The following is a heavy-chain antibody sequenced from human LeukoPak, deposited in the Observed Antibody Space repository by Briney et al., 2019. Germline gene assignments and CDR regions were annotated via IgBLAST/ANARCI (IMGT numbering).Heavy chain of an antibody. D-gene: IGHD2-2*01. CDR1: GYTFTSYG. CDR3: ARDPRQSTSGPNYYYYYGMDV. CDR2: ISAYNGNT. V-gene: IGHV1-18*01. J-gene: IGHJ6*02. Sequence: GASVKVSCKASGYTFTSYGISWVRQAPGQGLEWMGWISAYNGNTNYAQEVQGRVTMTTDTSTSRAYMELRSLRSDDTAVYYCARDPRQSTSGPNYYYYYGMDVWGQGTTVTVSS.